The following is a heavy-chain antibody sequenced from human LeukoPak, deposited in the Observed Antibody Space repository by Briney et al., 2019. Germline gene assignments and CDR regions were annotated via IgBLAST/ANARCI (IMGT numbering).Heavy chain of an antibody. CDR3: ARALDYGDYGKDDAFDI. J-gene: IGHJ3*02. V-gene: IGHV4-59*01. CDR1: GGSISSYY. Sequence: SETLSLTCTVSGGSISSYYWSWIRQPPGKGLEWIGYIYYSGSTNYNPSLKSRVTISVDTSKNQFSLKLSPVTAADTAVCYCARALDYGDYGKDDAFDIWGQGTMVTVSS. CDR2: IYYSGST. D-gene: IGHD4-17*01.